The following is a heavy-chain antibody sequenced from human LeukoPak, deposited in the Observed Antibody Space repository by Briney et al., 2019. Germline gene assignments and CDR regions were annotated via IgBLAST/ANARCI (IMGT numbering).Heavy chain of an antibody. CDR3: ARLGYSGYDYGLRRWFDP. CDR2: INHSGST. D-gene: IGHD5-12*01. V-gene: IGHV4-34*01. Sequence: SETLSLTCAVYGGSFSGYYWSWIRQPPGKGLEWIGEINHSGSTNYNPSPKSRVTISVDTSKNQFSLKLSSVTAADTAVYYCARLGYSGYDYGLRRWFDPWGQGTLVTVSS. CDR1: GGSFSGYY. J-gene: IGHJ5*02.